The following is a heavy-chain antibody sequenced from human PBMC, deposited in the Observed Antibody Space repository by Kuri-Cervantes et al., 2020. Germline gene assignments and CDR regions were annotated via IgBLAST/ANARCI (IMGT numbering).Heavy chain of an antibody. CDR3: ARDPTPGYSSSWAPGY. D-gene: IGHD6-13*01. CDR2: ISGSGGST. J-gene: IGHJ4*02. CDR1: GIAVSRLH. V-gene: IGHV3-23*01. Sequence: GESLKISCAVSGIAVSRLHITWVRQAPGKGLEWVSAISGSGGSTYYADSVKGRLTISRDNSKNTLYLQMNSLRAEDTAVYYCARDPTPGYSSSWAPGYWGQGTLVTVSS.